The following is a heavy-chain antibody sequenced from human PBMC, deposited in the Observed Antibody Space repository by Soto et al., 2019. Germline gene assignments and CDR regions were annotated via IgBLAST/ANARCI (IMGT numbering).Heavy chain of an antibody. D-gene: IGHD6-13*01. V-gene: IGHV3-7*01. J-gene: IGHJ5*02. CDR2: IKQDGSAK. Sequence: EMQLVESGGDLVQPGGSLRLSCAASGFTFSSYWMSWVRQAPGRGLEWVANIKQDGSAKYYVASVKGRFTISRDNAKGLLYLQMNRPGAQEQALYFWATFPVAATGKVEPWGQGTLVIVSS. CDR1: GFTFSSYW. CDR3: ATFPVAATGKVEP.